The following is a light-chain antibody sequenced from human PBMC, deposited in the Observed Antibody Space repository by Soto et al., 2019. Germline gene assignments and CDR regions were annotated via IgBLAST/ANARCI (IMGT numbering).Light chain of an antibody. CDR2: DAS. CDR1: QSVSSY. CDR3: QQRRNSPMT. J-gene: IGKJ1*01. Sequence: EIVLTQSPATLSLSPGERATLSCRASQSVSSYLAWYQQKPGQAPRLLIYDASNRATGIPDRLSGSGSETDFTPTISRLEPEDFAVYYCQQRRNSPMTFGRGTKVEIK. V-gene: IGKV3-11*01.